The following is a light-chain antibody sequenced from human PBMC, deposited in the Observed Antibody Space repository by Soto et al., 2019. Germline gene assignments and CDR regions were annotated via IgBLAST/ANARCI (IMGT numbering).Light chain of an antibody. Sequence: EIVMTQSPATLSVSPGERATLSCRASQTVNNNLAWYQQKPGQAPRLLIYGASARATGIPARFSGSGSGTDFTLTISSLQSEDFAVYYCQQYNNWPLTFGRGTKLEIK. CDR3: QQYNNWPLT. CDR2: GAS. V-gene: IGKV3-15*01. J-gene: IGKJ4*01. CDR1: QTVNNN.